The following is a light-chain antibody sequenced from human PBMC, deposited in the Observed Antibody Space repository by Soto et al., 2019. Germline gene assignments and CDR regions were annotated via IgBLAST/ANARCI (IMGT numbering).Light chain of an antibody. CDR1: QSISSN. CDR2: GAA. Sequence: EIVMTQSSAILSVSPGERATLSCRANQSISSNLAWYQQKPGQAPRLLIYGAATRATGIPARFSGSGSGTDFTLTINSLQSEDFAVYYCQMYNNWVGTFGGGTKVEIK. J-gene: IGKJ4*01. V-gene: IGKV3-15*01. CDR3: QMYNNWVGT.